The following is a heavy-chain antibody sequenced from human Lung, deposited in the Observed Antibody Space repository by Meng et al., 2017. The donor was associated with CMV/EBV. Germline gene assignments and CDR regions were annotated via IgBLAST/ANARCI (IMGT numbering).Heavy chain of an antibody. Sequence: GGSLRLXCAASGFTFSSYSMNWVRQAPGKGLEWVSSISSSSSYIYYADSVKGRFTISRDNAKNSLYLQMNSLRAEDTAVYYCAVYCSSTSCHRDGMDVWGQGXTVTVSS. D-gene: IGHD2-2*01. J-gene: IGHJ6*02. CDR1: GFTFSSYS. V-gene: IGHV3-21*01. CDR2: ISSSSSYI. CDR3: AVYCSSTSCHRDGMDV.